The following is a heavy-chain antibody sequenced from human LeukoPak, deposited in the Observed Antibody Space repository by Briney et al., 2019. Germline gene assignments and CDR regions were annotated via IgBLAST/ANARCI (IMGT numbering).Heavy chain of an antibody. V-gene: IGHV3-7*02. CDR3: ARVMSGSLTFDF. Sequence: GGSLRLSCAASGFPFAPFWMTWVRQAPGKGPEFVATMNRDGSEVAYGNSVRGRFTISRDNAKNSLYLQMYSLRAEDTAVYYCARVMSGSLTFDFWGQGTLVTVSS. CDR2: MNRDGSEV. CDR1: GFPFAPFW. D-gene: IGHD3-10*01. J-gene: IGHJ4*02.